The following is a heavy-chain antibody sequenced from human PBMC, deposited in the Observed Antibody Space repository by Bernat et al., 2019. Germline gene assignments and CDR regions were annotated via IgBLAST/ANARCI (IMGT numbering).Heavy chain of an antibody. CDR2: FNSDGRST. V-gene: IGHV3-74*01. D-gene: IGHD3-3*01. J-gene: IGHJ4*02. CDR3: ARARYYDLIDY. Sequence: EVQLVESGGGLVQPGGSLRLSCAASGFTFTSYWMHWVRQAPGKGLVWVSRFNSDGRSTTYADAGKGRFTISRDNAKNTVYLQMNSRRAEDTAVYYCARARYYDLIDYWGQGTLVTVSS. CDR1: GFTFTSYW.